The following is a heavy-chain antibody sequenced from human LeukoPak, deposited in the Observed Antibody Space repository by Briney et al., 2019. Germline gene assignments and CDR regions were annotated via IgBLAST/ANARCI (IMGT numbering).Heavy chain of an antibody. CDR3: ARVGLLAAAGYYYYGMDV. D-gene: IGHD6-13*01. CDR1: GGSISIGGYY. V-gene: IGHV4-31*11. J-gene: IGHJ6*02. Sequence: SETLSLTCAVSGGSISIGGYYWSWIRQHPGKGLEWIGYIYYSGSTYYNPSLKSRVTISVDTSKNQFSLKLSSVTAADTAVYYCARVGLLAAAGYYYYGMDVWGQGTTVTVSS. CDR2: IYYSGST.